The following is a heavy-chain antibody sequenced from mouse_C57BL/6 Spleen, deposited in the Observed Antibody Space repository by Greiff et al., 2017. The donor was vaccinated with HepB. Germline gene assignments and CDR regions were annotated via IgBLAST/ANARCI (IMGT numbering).Heavy chain of an antibody. CDR1: GYTFTSYW. CDR2: IYPGSGST. Sequence: QVQLQQPGAELVKPGASVKMSCKASGYTFTSYWITWVKQRPGQGLEWIGDIYPGSGSTNYNEKFKSKATLTVDTSSSTAYMQLSSLTSEDSAVYYCARGATVVATGYFDYGGQGTTLTVSS. D-gene: IGHD1-1*01. V-gene: IGHV1-55*01. J-gene: IGHJ2*01. CDR3: ARGATVVATGYFDY.